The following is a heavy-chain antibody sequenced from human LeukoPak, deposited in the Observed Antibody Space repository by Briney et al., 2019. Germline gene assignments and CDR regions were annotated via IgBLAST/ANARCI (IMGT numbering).Heavy chain of an antibody. CDR2: IYYSGST. CDR3: ARRGEYSSSWTSTGAYWYFDL. Sequence: SETLSLTCTVSGGSISSGGYYWSWIRQHPGKGLEWIGYIYYSGSTYYNPSLKSRVTISVDTSKNQFSLKLSSVTAADTAVYYCARRGEYSSSWTSTGAYWYFDLWGRGTLVTVSS. V-gene: IGHV4-31*03. CDR1: GGSISSGGYY. J-gene: IGHJ2*01. D-gene: IGHD6-13*01.